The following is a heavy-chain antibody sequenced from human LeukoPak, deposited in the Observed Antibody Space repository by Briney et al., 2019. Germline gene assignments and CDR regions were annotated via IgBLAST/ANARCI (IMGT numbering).Heavy chain of an antibody. CDR2: IYYSGST. CDR1: GGSISSYY. D-gene: IGHD3-10*01. J-gene: IGHJ3*02. V-gene: IGHV4-59*01. Sequence: PSETLSLTCTVSGGSISSYYWSWIRQPPGKGLEWIGYIYYSGSTNYNPSLKSRVTISVDTSKNQFSLKLSSVTAADTAVYYCARSTMVRGVITNDAFDIWGQGTMVTVSS. CDR3: ARSTMVRGVITNDAFDI.